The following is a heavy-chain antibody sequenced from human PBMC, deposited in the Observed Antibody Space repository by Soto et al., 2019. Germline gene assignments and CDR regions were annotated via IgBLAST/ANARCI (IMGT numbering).Heavy chain of an antibody. J-gene: IGHJ6*02. CDR1: GGTFSSYA. CDR2: IIPIIGTA. CDR3: ARDLGGYQYYYYYYGMDV. Sequence: SVKVSCKASGGTFSSYAISWVRQAPGQGLEWMGGIIPIIGTANYAQKFQGRVTITADESTSTAYMELSSLRSEDTAVYYCARDLGGYQYYYYYYGMDVWGQGTTVTVSS. V-gene: IGHV1-69*13. D-gene: IGHD3-22*01.